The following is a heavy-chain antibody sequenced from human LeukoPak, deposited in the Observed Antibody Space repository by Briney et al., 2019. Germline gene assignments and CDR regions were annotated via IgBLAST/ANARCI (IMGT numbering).Heavy chain of an antibody. Sequence: PSETLSLTCAVSGYSISSGYYWGWIRQPPGKGLDWIGSIYHSGSTYYNPSLESRVTISVDTSKNQFSLKLSSVTAADTAVYYCARHGYGDIFDYWGQGTLVTVSS. CDR1: GYSISSGYY. J-gene: IGHJ4*02. D-gene: IGHD4-17*01. CDR3: ARHGYGDIFDY. V-gene: IGHV4-38-2*01. CDR2: IYHSGST.